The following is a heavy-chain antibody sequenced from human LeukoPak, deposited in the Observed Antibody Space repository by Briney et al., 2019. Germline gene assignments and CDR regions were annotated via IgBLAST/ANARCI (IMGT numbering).Heavy chain of an antibody. CDR3: ARSLPPGFRGVDY. CDR2: FSCNSGST. CDR1: GLTLSSHP. J-gene: IGHJ4*02. V-gene: IGHV3-23*01. Sequence: PGGSLRLACAAYGLTLSSHPISWVRQAPGKGLGWVSAFSCNSGSTYYADSVKGRFTISTDKSKNTLYLQMNSLRAEDTAVYYCARSLPPGFRGVDYWGQGTLVTVSS. D-gene: IGHD3-10*01.